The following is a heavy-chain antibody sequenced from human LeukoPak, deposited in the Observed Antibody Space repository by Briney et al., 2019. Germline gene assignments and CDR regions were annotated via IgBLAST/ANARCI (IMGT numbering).Heavy chain of an antibody. CDR2: ISYDGSNK. Sequence: GGSLRLSRAASGFTLSSYAMHWVRHAPGKGLEWVAVISYDGSNKYYADSVKGRFTIYRENSKNTLYLQMNSLRAEDTAVYYCARGITDYGSGSLNAFDIWGQGTMVTVSS. CDR3: ARGITDYGSGSLNAFDI. J-gene: IGHJ3*02. V-gene: IGHV3-30*04. CDR1: GFTLSSYA. D-gene: IGHD3-10*01.